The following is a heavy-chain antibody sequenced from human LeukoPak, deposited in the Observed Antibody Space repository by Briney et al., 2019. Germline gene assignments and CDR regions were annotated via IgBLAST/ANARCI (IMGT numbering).Heavy chain of an antibody. CDR1: GFTFSSYG. Sequence: PGGSLRLSCAASGFTFSSYGMHWVRQAPGKGLEWVAVIWYDGSNKYYADSVKGRFTISRDNSKDTLYLQMNSLRAEDTAVYYCARDSWFGELNGWFDPWGQGTLVTVSS. CDR3: ARDSWFGELNGWFDP. CDR2: IWYDGSNK. D-gene: IGHD3-10*01. J-gene: IGHJ5*02. V-gene: IGHV3-33*01.